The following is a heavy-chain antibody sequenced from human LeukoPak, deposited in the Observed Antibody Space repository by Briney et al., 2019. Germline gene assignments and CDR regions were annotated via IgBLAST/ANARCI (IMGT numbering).Heavy chain of an antibody. D-gene: IGHD3-9*01. V-gene: IGHV4-4*07. J-gene: IGHJ4*02. CDR1: GGSITSYY. Sequence: SETLSLTCTVSGGSITSYYWGWIRQSAGKGLEWIGRIYITGSTTYNPSLKSRVTMSLDTSKNQFSLKLSSVTAADTAVYYCARGKRDYDILTGYFDYWGQGTLVTVSS. CDR2: IYITGST. CDR3: ARGKRDYDILTGYFDY.